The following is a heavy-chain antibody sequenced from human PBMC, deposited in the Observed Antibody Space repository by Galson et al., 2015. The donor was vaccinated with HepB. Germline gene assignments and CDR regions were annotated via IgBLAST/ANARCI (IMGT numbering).Heavy chain of an antibody. D-gene: IGHD3-22*01. J-gene: IGHJ3*02. CDR1: GFFFSDYN. V-gene: IGHV4-34*12. Sequence: LRLSCAASGFFFSDYNMNWVRQAPGKGLEWIGEIFHSGITNYNPSLKSRVTMSVDTSKNQISLRLTSVTAADTAVYYCATTYTSGPSLEAFESWGQGTMVTVCS. CDR3: ATTYTSGPSLEAFES. CDR2: IFHSGIT.